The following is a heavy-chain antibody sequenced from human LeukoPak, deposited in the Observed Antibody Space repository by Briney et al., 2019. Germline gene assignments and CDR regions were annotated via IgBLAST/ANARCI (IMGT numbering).Heavy chain of an antibody. CDR2: ITGSGGSI. CDR1: GFTFSSYA. V-gene: IGHV3-23*01. CDR3: AKDFYYDSSGYRKQYFQH. Sequence: PGGSLRLSCGASGFTFSSYAMSWVRQAPGKGLEWVSAITGSGGSIYYADSVKGRFTISRDNSENTLYLQMNSLRAEDTAVYYCAKDFYYDSSGYRKQYFQHWGQGTLVTVSS. J-gene: IGHJ1*01. D-gene: IGHD3-22*01.